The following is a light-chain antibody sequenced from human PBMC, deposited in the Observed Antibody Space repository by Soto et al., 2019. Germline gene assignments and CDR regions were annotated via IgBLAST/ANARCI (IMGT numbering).Light chain of an antibody. Sequence: QSALTQPRSLSGSPGQPVTISCTGTSSDVGGYNYVSWYQQHPGKAPKVMLDDVSERPSGVPDRFSGSKSGNTASLTISGLQAEDEADYYCCSYAGSPRYVLGTGTKVNVL. CDR1: SSDVGGYNY. J-gene: IGLJ1*01. CDR2: DVS. V-gene: IGLV2-11*01. CDR3: CSYAGSPRYV.